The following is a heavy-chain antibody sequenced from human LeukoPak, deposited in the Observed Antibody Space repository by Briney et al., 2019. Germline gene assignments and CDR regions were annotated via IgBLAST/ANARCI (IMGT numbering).Heavy chain of an antibody. CDR2: IGRSSFYT. J-gene: IGHJ4*02. D-gene: IGHD4-17*01. CDR3: ARGATVTSLSPDY. Sequence: GGSLRLSCVASGFSFSDYYMNWIRQAPGKGLEWVSNIGRSSFYTNYADSLKGRFTISRGNAKDSLYLQMNSLRAEDTAVYYCARGATVTSLSPDYWGQGTLVTVSS. CDR1: GFSFSDYY. V-gene: IGHV3-11*05.